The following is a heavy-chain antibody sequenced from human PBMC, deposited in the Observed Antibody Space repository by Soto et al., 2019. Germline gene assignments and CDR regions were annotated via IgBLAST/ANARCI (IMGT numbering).Heavy chain of an antibody. CDR1: GFTVSSNY. CDR3: ARGSEHIGFVY. Sequence: EVQLVESGGNLIHPGGSLTLSCAASGFTVSSNYMSWVRQAPGKGLEWVSLIYTGGDTYYADFVKGRFAISKDNSKNMLYLQMNSLRAEDTAVYYCARGSEHIGFVYWGQGTLVTVSS. J-gene: IGHJ4*02. V-gene: IGHV3-53*01. D-gene: IGHD6-19*01. CDR2: IYTGGDT.